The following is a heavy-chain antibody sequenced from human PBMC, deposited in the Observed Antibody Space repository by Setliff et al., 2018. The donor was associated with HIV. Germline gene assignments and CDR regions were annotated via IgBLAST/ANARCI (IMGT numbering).Heavy chain of an antibody. V-gene: IGHV1-2*02. Sequence: GASVKVSCKASGYTFTGYYIHWVRQAPGQGLEWMGWINPNSGGTNYAQKFQGRVTMTRDTSIRTAYMELSRLRSDDTAVYYCSRDDYYDSSANWFDPWGQGTLVTVSS. D-gene: IGHD3-22*01. CDR1: GYTFTGYY. J-gene: IGHJ5*02. CDR3: SRDDYYDSSANWFDP. CDR2: INPNSGGT.